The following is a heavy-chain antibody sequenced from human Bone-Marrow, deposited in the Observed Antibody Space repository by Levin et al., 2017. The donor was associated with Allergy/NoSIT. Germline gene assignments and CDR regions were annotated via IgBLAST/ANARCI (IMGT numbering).Heavy chain of an antibody. CDR3: ARKASSGWNPEPFYYYYGMDV. J-gene: IGHJ6*02. CDR2: ISSSGSTI. CDR1: GFTFSDYY. Sequence: GESLKISCAASGFTFSDYYMSWIRQAPGKGLEWVSYISSSGSTIYYADSVKGRFTISRDNAKNSLYLQMNSLRAEDTAVYYCARKASSGWNPEPFYYYYGMDVWGQGTTVTVSS. V-gene: IGHV3-11*01. D-gene: IGHD6-19*01.